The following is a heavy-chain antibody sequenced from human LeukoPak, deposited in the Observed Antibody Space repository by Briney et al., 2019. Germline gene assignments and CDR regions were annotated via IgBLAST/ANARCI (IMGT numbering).Heavy chain of an antibody. Sequence: ASVKVSCKASGGTFSSYAISWVRQAPGQGLEWMGGIIPIFGTANYAQKFQGRVTITADESTSTAYMELSSLRSEDTAVYYCARSVGNQQLDLDYWGQGTLVTVSS. J-gene: IGHJ4*02. D-gene: IGHD6-13*01. CDR2: IIPIFGTA. CDR1: GGTFSSYA. V-gene: IGHV1-69*13. CDR3: ARSVGNQQLDLDY.